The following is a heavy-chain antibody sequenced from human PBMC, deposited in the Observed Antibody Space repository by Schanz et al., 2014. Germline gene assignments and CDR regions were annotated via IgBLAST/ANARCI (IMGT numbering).Heavy chain of an antibody. Sequence: EVQLVESGGGVVQPGRSLRLSCAASGFTFTTYAMTWVRQAPGKGLEWVSGMSGSGSTADYADSVKGRFTISRDNSKNTLYLQMNSLRAEDTAVYYCARDRWDWNNAFDIWGQGTMVTVSS. CDR2: MSGSGSTA. V-gene: IGHV3-23*04. J-gene: IGHJ3*02. CDR1: GFTFTTYA. CDR3: ARDRWDWNNAFDI. D-gene: IGHD1-1*01.